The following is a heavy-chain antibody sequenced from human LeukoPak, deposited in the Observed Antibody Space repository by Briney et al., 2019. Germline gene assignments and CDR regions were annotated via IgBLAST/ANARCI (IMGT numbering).Heavy chain of an antibody. CDR3: AREMDCGGDCSFPFDY. J-gene: IGHJ4*02. D-gene: IGHD2-21*02. Sequence: GASVKVSCKASGGTFSSYAISWVRQAPGQGLEWMGGIIPIFGTANYAQKFQGRVTITTDESTSTAYMELGSLRSEDTAVYYCAREMDCGGDCSFPFDYWGQGTPVTVSS. CDR1: GGTFSSYA. CDR2: IIPIFGTA. V-gene: IGHV1-69*05.